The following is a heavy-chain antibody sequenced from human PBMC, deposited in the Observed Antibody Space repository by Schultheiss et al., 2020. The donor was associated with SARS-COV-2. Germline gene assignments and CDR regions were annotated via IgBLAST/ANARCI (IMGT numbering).Heavy chain of an antibody. CDR3: AKSGSPSSSPRLPNYYYMDV. D-gene: IGHD6-6*01. Sequence: SQTLSLTCTVSGGSISSGGYYWSWIRQHPGKGLEWIGYIYYSGSTYYNPSLKSRVTMSVDTSKNQFSLKLSSVTAADTAVYYCAKSGSPSSSPRLPNYYYMDVWGKGTTVTVSS. V-gene: IGHV4-31*03. CDR2: IYYSGST. CDR1: GGSISSGGYY. J-gene: IGHJ6*03.